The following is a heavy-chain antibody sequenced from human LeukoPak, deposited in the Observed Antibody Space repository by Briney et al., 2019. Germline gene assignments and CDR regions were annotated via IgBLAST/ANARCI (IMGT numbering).Heavy chain of an antibody. CDR2: ISPYNGNT. CDR3: ARDLDYDILTGYYLSLNPHDY. V-gene: IGHV1-18*01. Sequence: ASVKVSCKASGYTFTNYGINWVRQAPGQGLEWMGWISPYNGNTNYAEKFQGRVTMTTDTSTSTAYMELKSLRSDDTAVYYCARDLDYDILTGYYLSLNPHDYWGQGTLVTVSS. J-gene: IGHJ4*02. CDR1: GYTFTNYG. D-gene: IGHD3-9*01.